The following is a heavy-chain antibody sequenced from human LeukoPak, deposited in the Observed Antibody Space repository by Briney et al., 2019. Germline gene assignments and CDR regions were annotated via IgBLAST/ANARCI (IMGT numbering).Heavy chain of an antibody. V-gene: IGHV4-59*08. CDR1: GGSISSYY. D-gene: IGHD2-21*02. CDR2: IYYSGST. Sequence: SETLSLTCTVSGGSISSYYWSWIRQPPGKGLEWIGYIYYSGSTNYNPSLKSRVTISVDTSRNQFSLRLTSVTAADTAVYYCARGGDCPDYWAQGTLVTVSS. J-gene: IGHJ4*02. CDR3: ARGGDCPDY.